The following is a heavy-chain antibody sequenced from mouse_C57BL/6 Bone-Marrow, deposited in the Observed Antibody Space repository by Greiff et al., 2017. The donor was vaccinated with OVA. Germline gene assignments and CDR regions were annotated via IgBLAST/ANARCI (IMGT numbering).Heavy chain of an antibody. CDR2: ISSGGDYI. CDR1: GFTFSSYA. CDR3: TACYSTKGFAY. V-gene: IGHV5-9-1*02. D-gene: IGHD2-5*01. J-gene: IGHJ3*01. Sequence: EVKLMESGEGLVKPGGSLKLSCAASGFTFSSYAMSWVRQTPEKRLEWVAYISSGGDYIYYADTVKGRFTISRDNTRNTLYLQMSSLKSEDTAMYYCTACYSTKGFAYWGQGTLVTVSA.